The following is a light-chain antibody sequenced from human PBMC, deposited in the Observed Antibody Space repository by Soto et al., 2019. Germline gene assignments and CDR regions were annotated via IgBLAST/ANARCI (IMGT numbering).Light chain of an antibody. Sequence: QSVLTQPASVSGSPGQSIAISCTGTSSDVDAYNFVSWYQHHPGKAPKLMIFDVSNRPSGVSNRFSGSKSGNTASLTISGLQAEDEADYYCTSYTTSSTYVFGPGTQLTVL. V-gene: IGLV2-14*03. CDR2: DVS. J-gene: IGLJ7*01. CDR1: SSDVDAYNF. CDR3: TSYTTSSTYV.